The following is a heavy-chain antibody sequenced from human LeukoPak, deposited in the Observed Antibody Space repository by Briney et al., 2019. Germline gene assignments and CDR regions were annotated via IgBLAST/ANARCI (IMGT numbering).Heavy chain of an antibody. V-gene: IGHV4-34*01. D-gene: IGHD1-26*01. Sequence: KTSETLSLTCAVHGGSFSGYYWSWIRQPPGKGLEWIGEINHSGSTNYNPSLKSRVTISVDTSKNQFSLKLSSVTAADTAVYYCARAESGSYYIAYYFDYWGQGTLVTVSS. J-gene: IGHJ4*02. CDR3: ARAESGSYYIAYYFDY. CDR2: INHSGST. CDR1: GGSFSGYY.